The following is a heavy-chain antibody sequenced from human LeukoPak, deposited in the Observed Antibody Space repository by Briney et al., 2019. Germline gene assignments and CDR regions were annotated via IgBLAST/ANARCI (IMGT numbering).Heavy chain of an antibody. J-gene: IGHJ6*02. D-gene: IGHD6-13*01. CDR3: ARGGIAGIYYYYYYGMDV. CDR1: GYTFTSYG. Sequence: GASVTVSCKASGYTFTSYGISWVRQAHGQGLEWMGWISAYNGNTNYAQKLQGRVTMTTDTSTSTAYMELRSLRSDDTAVYYCARGGIAGIYYYYYYGMDVWGQGTTVTVSS. V-gene: IGHV1-18*01. CDR2: ISAYNGNT.